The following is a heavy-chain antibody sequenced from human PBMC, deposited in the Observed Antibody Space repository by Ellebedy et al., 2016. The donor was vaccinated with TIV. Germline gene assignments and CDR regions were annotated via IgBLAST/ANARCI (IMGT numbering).Heavy chain of an antibody. D-gene: IGHD2-21*01. CDR3: ARGYDGGEINWLDP. CDR1: GLTLSSYW. Sequence: PGGSLRLSCAASGLTLSSYWMHWVRQGQGKGLVWVSRINSDGSSTTYADSVKGRFTISRDNAKNTLYLQMTSLTAEDTAVYYCARGYDGGEINWLDPWGQGTLVTVAS. J-gene: IGHJ5*02. V-gene: IGHV3-74*03. CDR2: INSDGSST.